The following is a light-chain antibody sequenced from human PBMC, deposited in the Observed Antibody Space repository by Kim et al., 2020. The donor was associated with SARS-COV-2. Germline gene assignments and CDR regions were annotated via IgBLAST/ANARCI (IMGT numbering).Light chain of an antibody. CDR3: TSYAGISNLV. V-gene: IGLV2-8*01. Sequence: QSALTQPPSASGSPGQSVTISCSGTSSDVGGYNFVSWYQQHPGNAPKLMNYEVSKRPSGVTHRFSGSKSGNTASLSFSGLQAEEEADYYCTSYAGISNLVFGRGTKVTVL. J-gene: IGLJ2*01. CDR1: SSDVGGYNF. CDR2: EVS.